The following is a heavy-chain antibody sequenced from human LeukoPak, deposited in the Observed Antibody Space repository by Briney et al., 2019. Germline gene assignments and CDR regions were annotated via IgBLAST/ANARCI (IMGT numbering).Heavy chain of an antibody. CDR2: INHSGST. CDR1: GGSFSGYY. D-gene: IGHD3-22*01. CDR3: ARASYYYDSSGYH. J-gene: IGHJ5*02. V-gene: IGHV4-34*01. Sequence: SETLSLTCAVYGGSFSGYYWSWIRQPPGKGLEWIGEINHSGSTNYNPSLKSRVTISVDTSKNQFSLKLSSVTAADTAVYYCARASYYYDSSGYHWGQGTLVTVSS.